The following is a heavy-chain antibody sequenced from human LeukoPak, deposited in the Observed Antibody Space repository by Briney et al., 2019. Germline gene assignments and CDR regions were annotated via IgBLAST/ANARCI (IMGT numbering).Heavy chain of an antibody. CDR3: ASAVGATLPN. CDR1: GFTFSSYS. CDR2: ISSSSSYI. Sequence: GGSLRLSCAASGFTFSSYSMNWVRQAPGKGLAWDSSISSSSSYIYYADSVKGRFTISRDNAKNSLYLQMNSLRAEDTAVYYCASAVGATLPNWGQGTLVTVSS. D-gene: IGHD1-26*01. V-gene: IGHV3-21*01. J-gene: IGHJ4*02.